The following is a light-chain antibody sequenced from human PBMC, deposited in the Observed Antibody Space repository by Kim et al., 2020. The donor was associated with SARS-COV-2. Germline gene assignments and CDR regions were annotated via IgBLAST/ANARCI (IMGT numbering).Light chain of an antibody. CDR2: QDS. J-gene: IGLJ1*01. V-gene: IGLV3-1*01. CDR1: ILGDKY. Sequence: VSPAQTASVTCTGDILGDKYACWYQQKPGQSPVLVIYQDSKRAAGIPGRFSGSNSGNTATLTISGTQAMDEADYYCQAWDSSTGVFGTGTKVTVL. CDR3: QAWDSSTGV.